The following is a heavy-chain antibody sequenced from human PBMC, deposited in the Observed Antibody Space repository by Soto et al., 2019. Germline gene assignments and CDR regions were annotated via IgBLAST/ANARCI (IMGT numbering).Heavy chain of an antibody. D-gene: IGHD2-8*02. CDR2: INHSGST. V-gene: IGHV4-34*01. J-gene: IGHJ4*02. CDR3: ARDKSTGLFDY. Sequence: QVQLQQWGAGLLKPSETLSLTCAVYGGSFSGYDWTWIRQPPGTGLEWIGEINHSGSTNYNPSLKSRVTMSVDTSKNQFSLKLTSVTAEDTAVYCCARDKSTGLFDYWGQGTLVTVSS. CDR1: GGSFSGYD.